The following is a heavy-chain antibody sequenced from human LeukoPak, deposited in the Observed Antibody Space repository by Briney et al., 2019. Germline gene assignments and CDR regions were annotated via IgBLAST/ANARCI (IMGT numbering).Heavy chain of an antibody. CDR1: GGSFSGYY. CDR3: ARSHSSSWYIFRYYFDY. D-gene: IGHD6-13*01. J-gene: IGHJ4*02. Sequence: SETLSLTCAVYGGSFSGYYWSWIRQPPGKGLEWIGEINHSGSTNYNPSLKSRVTISVDTSKNQFSLKLSSVTAADTAVYYCARSHSSSWYIFRYYFDYWGQGTLVTVSS. CDR2: INHSGST. V-gene: IGHV4-34*01.